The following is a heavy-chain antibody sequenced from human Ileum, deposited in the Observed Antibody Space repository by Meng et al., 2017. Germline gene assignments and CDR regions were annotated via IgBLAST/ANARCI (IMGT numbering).Heavy chain of an antibody. Sequence: GQLVDPVVGLVQTGGFRALSCAAFGLTFSDSAIHWVRQVSGKGPEWVGRIRSKANGYAPAFAASVKGRFTISRDDSKKMAFLQMNSLKTEDTAVYYCTRHVEADSGYFYDWGQGTLVTVSS. J-gene: IGHJ4*02. CDR1: GLTFSDSA. D-gene: IGHD3-22*01. CDR2: IRSKANGYAP. CDR3: TRHVEADSGYFYD. V-gene: IGHV3-73*02.